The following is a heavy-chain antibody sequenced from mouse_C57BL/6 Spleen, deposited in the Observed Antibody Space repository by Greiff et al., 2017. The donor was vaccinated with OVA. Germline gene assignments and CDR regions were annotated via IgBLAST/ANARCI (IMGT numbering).Heavy chain of an antibody. CDR3: ARSPLYGHYGYYAMDY. CDR1: GFTFTDYY. Sequence: EVQLVESGGGLVQPGGSLSLSCAASGFTFTDYYMSWVRQPPGKALEWLGFIRNKANGYTTEYSASVKGRFTISRDNSQSILYLQMNALRAEDSATYDCARSPLYGHYGYYAMDYWGQGTSVTVSS. D-gene: IGHD2-1*01. CDR2: IRNKANGYTT. V-gene: IGHV7-3*01. J-gene: IGHJ4*01.